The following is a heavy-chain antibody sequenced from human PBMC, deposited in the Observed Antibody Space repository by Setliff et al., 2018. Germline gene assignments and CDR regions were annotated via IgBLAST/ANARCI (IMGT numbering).Heavy chain of an antibody. CDR2: IYYSGTT. J-gene: IGHJ4*02. CDR3: AGTGTYMYFDY. CDR1: GGSFSSYY. Sequence: PSETLSLTCAVYGGSFSSYYWAWIRQPPGKGLEWIGNIYYSGTTYSNPSLKSRVTMSVDTSKNQFSLRLNSVTASDPAVYYCAGTGTYMYFDYWGQGTLVTVSS. V-gene: IGHV4-59*04. D-gene: IGHD1-26*01.